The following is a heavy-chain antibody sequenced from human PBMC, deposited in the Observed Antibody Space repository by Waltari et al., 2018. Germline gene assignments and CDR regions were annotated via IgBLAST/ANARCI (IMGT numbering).Heavy chain of an antibody. D-gene: IGHD2-15*01. CDR2: IIPIFGTA. J-gene: IGHJ2*01. CDR1: GYTFTSYA. CDR3: ARAKNGGSWDWYFDL. V-gene: IGHV1-69*01. Sequence: QVQLVQSGSELKKPGASVKVSCKASGYTFTSYAMNWVRQAPGQGLEWMGGIIPIFGTANYAQKFQGRVTITADESTSTAYMELSSLGSEDTAVYYCARAKNGGSWDWYFDLWGRGTLVTVSS.